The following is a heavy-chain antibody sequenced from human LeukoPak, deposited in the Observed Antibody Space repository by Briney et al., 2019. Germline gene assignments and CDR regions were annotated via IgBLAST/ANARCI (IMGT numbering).Heavy chain of an antibody. D-gene: IGHD3-10*01. CDR1: GFTFRSDW. CDR2: INPDGSVT. V-gene: IGHV3-74*01. J-gene: IGHJ4*02. Sequence: AGGSLRLSCAASGFTFRSDWMHGVRQGPGKGLLWVSRINPDGSVTSHADSVKGRFTISRDNAKNTLYLQMNSLRADDTAVYYCARDSGTGSYSEYWGLGTLVTVSS. CDR3: ARDSGTGSYSEY.